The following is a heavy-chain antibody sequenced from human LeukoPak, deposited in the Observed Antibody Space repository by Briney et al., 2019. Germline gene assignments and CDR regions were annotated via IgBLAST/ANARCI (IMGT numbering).Heavy chain of an antibody. D-gene: IGHD3-3*01. CDR3: ARLTAVLRFLEWLPAGGMDV. CDR1: GGSISSGGYY. Sequence: SETLSLTCTVSGGSISSGGYYWSWIRQHPGKGLEWIGYIYYSGPTNYNVSLKSRVSISVDTSKNHFSLKLSSVTAADTAVYYCARLTAVLRFLEWLPAGGMDVWGQGTTVTVSS. CDR2: IYYSGPT. J-gene: IGHJ6*02. V-gene: IGHV4-61*03.